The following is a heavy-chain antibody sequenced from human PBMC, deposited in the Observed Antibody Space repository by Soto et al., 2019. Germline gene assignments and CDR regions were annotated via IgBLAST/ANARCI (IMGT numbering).Heavy chain of an antibody. CDR3: ARRGIGSRAAAGDY. D-gene: IGHD6-13*01. J-gene: IGHJ4*02. V-gene: IGHV4-39*01. Sequence: SETLSLTCTVSGGSISSSSYYWGWIRQPPGKGLEWIGSIYYSGSTYYNPSLKSRVTISVDTSKNQFSPKLSSVTAADTAVYYCARRGIGSRAAAGDYWGQGTLVTVSS. CDR2: IYYSGST. CDR1: GGSISSSSYY.